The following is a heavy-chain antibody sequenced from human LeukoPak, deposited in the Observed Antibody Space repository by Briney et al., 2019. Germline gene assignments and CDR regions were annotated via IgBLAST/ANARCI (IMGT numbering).Heavy chain of an antibody. Sequence: SETLSLTCSVSGVSITSSTYFWSWIRQPAGKALAWIGRMDFSGSTNYNPSLRSRVTLSLDTSKNQFSLKLSSVTAADTAVYYCAPSSSWYEGWFDPWGQGTLVTVSS. D-gene: IGHD6-13*01. J-gene: IGHJ5*02. CDR1: GVSITSSTYF. V-gene: IGHV4-61*02. CDR2: MDFSGST. CDR3: APSSSWYEGWFDP.